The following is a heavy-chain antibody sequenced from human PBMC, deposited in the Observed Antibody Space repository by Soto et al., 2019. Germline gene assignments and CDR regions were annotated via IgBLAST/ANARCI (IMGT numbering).Heavy chain of an antibody. V-gene: IGHV3-30*18. CDR3: AKDLGAVATKTSSQFGMAV. D-gene: IGHD6-19*01. CDR1: GFSFTHYG. Sequence: QVQLVESGGGVVQPGRSLRLSCAASGFSFTHYGMHWLRQAPGKGLEWVAVISSDGSNKYYADSVKGRFIVSRDNSESALHLQRNSLRTEDAALYYCAKDLGAVATKTSSQFGMAVWGQGTKVTVSS. J-gene: IGHJ6*02. CDR2: ISSDGSNK.